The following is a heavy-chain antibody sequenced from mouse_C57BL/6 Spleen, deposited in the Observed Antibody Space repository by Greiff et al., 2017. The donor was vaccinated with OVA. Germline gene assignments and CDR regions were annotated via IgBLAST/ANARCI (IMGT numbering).Heavy chain of an antibody. D-gene: IGHD1-1*01. CDR2: INPNNGGT. CDR1: GYTFTDYY. CDR3: ARSYYGSGLDY. V-gene: IGHV1-26*01. Sequence: VQLQQSGPELVKPGASVKISCKASGYTFTDYYMNWVKQSHGKSLEWIGDINPNNGGTSYNQKFKGKATLTVDKSSSTAYMELRSLTSEDSAVYYCARSYYGSGLDYWGQGTTLTVSS. J-gene: IGHJ2*01.